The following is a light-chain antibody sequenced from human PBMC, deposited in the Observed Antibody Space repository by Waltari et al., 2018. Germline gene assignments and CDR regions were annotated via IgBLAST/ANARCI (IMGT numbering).Light chain of an antibody. CDR2: QDS. CDR1: KLGDKY. J-gene: IGLJ1*01. Sequence: SYELTQTPSVSVSPGQTASITCSGEKLGDKYACWYQQKPGQSPVLVIYQDSKRPSGIPERFSGSNSGNTATLTISGTQAMDEADYYCQAWDSSFYVFGTGTKVTVL. CDR3: QAWDSSFYV. V-gene: IGLV3-1*01.